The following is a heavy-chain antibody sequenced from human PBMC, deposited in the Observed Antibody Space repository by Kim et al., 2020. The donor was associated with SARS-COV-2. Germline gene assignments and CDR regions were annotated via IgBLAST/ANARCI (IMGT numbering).Heavy chain of an antibody. Sequence: ASVKVSCKASGYTFTSYYMHWVRQAPGQGLEWMGIINPSGGSTSYAQKFQGRVTMTRDTSTSTVYMELSSLRSEDTAVYYCARDPIVATRTRRRNWFDPWGQGTLVTVSS. CDR3: ARDPIVATRTRRRNWFDP. CDR1: GYTFTSYY. D-gene: IGHD5-12*01. V-gene: IGHV1-46*01. J-gene: IGHJ5*02. CDR2: INPSGGST.